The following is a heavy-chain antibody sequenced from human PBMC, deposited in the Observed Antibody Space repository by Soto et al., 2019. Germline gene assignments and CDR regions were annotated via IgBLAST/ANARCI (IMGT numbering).Heavy chain of an antibody. Sequence: GESLKISCKGSGYSFTTYWIGWVRQTPGKGLEWMGIIYPGDSDTKYNPSFQGQVTISADRSISTAYLQWSSLEASDTAIYYCARHSAAMITGIDFWGQGTRVTV. J-gene: IGHJ4*02. V-gene: IGHV5-51*01. CDR2: IYPGDSDT. CDR1: GYSFTTYW. CDR3: ARHSAAMITGIDF. D-gene: IGHD5-18*01.